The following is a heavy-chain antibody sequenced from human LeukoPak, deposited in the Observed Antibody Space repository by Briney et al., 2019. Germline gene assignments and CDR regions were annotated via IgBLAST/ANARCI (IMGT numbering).Heavy chain of an antibody. D-gene: IGHD4-23*01. J-gene: IGHJ4*02. Sequence: ASVKVSCKASGYTFTSYGISWVRQAPGQGLEWMGWINPDTGDTNYAQKFQGRVTMTRDTSISTAYMELSGLRSDDTAVFYCARGNYGGDSWRFAFDYWGQGTLVTVSS. V-gene: IGHV1-2*02. CDR2: INPDTGDT. CDR1: GYTFTSYG. CDR3: ARGNYGGDSWRFAFDY.